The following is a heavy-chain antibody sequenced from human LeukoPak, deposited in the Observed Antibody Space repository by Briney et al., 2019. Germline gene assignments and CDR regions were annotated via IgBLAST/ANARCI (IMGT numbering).Heavy chain of an antibody. CDR1: GFTFSTCG. J-gene: IGHJ4*02. Sequence: PGGSLRLSCAASGFTFSTCGMHWVRQAPGKGLEWVAFIRYDGSNKYYAYSVKGRFTISRDNSKNTLYLQMNSLRAEDTAVYFCAKDKDPWKSTSISDFDYWGPGTLVTVSS. CDR3: AKDKDPWKSTSISDFDY. D-gene: IGHD1-1*01. CDR2: IRYDGSNK. V-gene: IGHV3-30*02.